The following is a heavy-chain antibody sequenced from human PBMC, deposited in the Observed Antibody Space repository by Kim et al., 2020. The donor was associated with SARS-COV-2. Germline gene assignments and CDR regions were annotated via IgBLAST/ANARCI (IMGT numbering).Heavy chain of an antibody. CDR3: ARGKPDLITFGGVVAYTSYFFDY. V-gene: IGHV1-18*01. CDR2: IRPYNGNT. J-gene: IGHJ4*02. D-gene: IGHD3-16*02. CDR1: GYTFPNYD. Sequence: ASVKVSCKSSGYTFPNYDINWVRQAPGQGLEWMGWIRPYNGNTNFAQNLQDRVTLTTDTSTSTAYLELRSLTSDDTALYYCARGKPDLITFGGVVAYTSYFFDYWGQGTLVTVSS.